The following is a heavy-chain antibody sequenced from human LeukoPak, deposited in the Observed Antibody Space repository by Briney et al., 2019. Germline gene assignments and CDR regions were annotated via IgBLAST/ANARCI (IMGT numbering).Heavy chain of an antibody. CDR2: ISGRGGST. J-gene: IGHJ6*02. CDR1: GFTFSSYA. V-gene: IGHV3-23*01. Sequence: GGSLRLSCAASGFTFSSYAMSWVRQAPGKGLEWVSAISGRGGSTYYADSVKGRFTISRDNSKNTLYLQMNSLRAEDTAVYYCARDRTGRTTIFGVVTYYYYYGMDVWGQGTTVTVSS. CDR3: ARDRTGRTTIFGVVTYYYYYGMDV. D-gene: IGHD3-3*01.